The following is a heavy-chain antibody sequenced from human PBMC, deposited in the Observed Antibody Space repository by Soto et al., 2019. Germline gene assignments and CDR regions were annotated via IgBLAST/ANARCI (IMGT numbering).Heavy chain of an antibody. CDR3: ARSIAAAGQQRYYYYGMDV. Sequence: GESLKISCKGSGYSFTSYWIGWVRQMPGKGLEWMGIIYPGDSDTRYSPSFQGQVTISADKSISTAYLQWSSLKASDTAMYYCARSIAAAGQQRYYYYGMDVWGQGTTVTVSS. V-gene: IGHV5-51*01. CDR1: GYSFTSYW. D-gene: IGHD6-13*01. CDR2: IYPGDSDT. J-gene: IGHJ6*02.